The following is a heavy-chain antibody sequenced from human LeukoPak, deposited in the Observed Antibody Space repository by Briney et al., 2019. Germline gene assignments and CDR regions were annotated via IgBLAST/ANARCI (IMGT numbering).Heavy chain of an antibody. J-gene: IGHJ4*02. CDR1: GYTFINYY. CDR3: ARSYSGTYYAESGVDY. CDR2: INPSGGST. V-gene: IGHV1-46*01. Sequence: ASVKVSCKASGYTFINYYMHWVRQAPGQGLEWMGIINPSGGSTRYAQKFQGRVTMNRDTSTSTVYMELSSLRSEDTAVYYCARSYSGTYYAESGVDYWGQGTLVTVSS. D-gene: IGHD1-26*01.